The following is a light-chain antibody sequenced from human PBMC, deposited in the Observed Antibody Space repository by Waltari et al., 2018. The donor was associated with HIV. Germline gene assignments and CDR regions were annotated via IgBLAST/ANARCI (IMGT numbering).Light chain of an antibody. CDR2: KDN. Sequence: SYELTQPPSVSVSPGQTARITCSGDALPKQYAYWYQKKPGQAPLLVIYKDNERPSGIPERFSGSSSGITVTLTISGVHTEDEADYYCQSADSTGSYPDVFGTGTKVTVL. V-gene: IGLV3-25*03. CDR1: ALPKQY. CDR3: QSADSTGSYPDV. J-gene: IGLJ1*01.